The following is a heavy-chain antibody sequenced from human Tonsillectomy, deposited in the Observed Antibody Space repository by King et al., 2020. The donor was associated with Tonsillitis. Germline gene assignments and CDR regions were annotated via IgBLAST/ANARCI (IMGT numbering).Heavy chain of an antibody. Sequence: EGQLVQSGGGLVQPGGSLRVSCAASGFTFSTYAMSWVRQAPGKGLEWVSTNIGSSGSTFYADSVKGRFTISRDNSKNTLFLQMINLRAEDTAVYYCAKARYSGGRYHFDYWGQGTLVTVSS. V-gene: IGHV3-23*04. CDR3: AKARYSGGRYHFDY. D-gene: IGHD6-19*01. CDR2: NIGSSGST. J-gene: IGHJ4*02. CDR1: GFTFSTYA.